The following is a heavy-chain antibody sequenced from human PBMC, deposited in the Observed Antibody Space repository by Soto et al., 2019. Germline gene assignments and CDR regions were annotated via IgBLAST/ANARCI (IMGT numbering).Heavy chain of an antibody. CDR1: GGSFSGSY. CDR2: IYHTGST. D-gene: IGHD3-10*01. V-gene: IGHV4-34*01. CDR3: AKGGGSLWS. Sequence: QVQLQQWGAGLLKPSETLSLTCAVYGGSFSGSYWSWIRQPPGKGLEWIGEIYHTGSTNYNPSLRSRVTRSLDTSKIKFSLKLSSVTAADTAVYYCAKGGGSLWSWGQGTLVTVSS. J-gene: IGHJ5*02.